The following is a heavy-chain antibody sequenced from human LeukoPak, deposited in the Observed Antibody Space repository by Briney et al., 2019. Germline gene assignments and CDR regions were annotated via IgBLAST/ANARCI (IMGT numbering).Heavy chain of an antibody. V-gene: IGHV3-23*01. CDR3: AKDRGY. CDR1: GFTFSSYE. Sequence: GGSLRLSCAASGFTFSSYEMNWVRQAPGKGLEWVSAISGSGDTTYSADSVKGRFSISRDNSNNTLYLQMNSLRTDDTAIYYCAKDRGYWGQGTLVTVSS. J-gene: IGHJ4*02. CDR2: ISGSGDTT.